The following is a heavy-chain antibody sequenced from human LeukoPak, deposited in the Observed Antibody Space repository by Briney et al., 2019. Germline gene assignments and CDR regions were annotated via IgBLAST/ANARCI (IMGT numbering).Heavy chain of an antibody. V-gene: IGHV4-30-2*01. CDR2: ILHSGST. J-gene: IGHJ4*02. CDR1: GVSITSDTYY. CDR3: ARTRDFWSAYFDY. D-gene: IGHD3-3*01. Sequence: SQTLSLTCAVSGVSITSDTYYWGWIRQPPGKGLEWIGYILHSGSTYHNPSLKSRVTILVDTSKNQFSLKLSSVTAADTAVYFCARTRDFWSAYFDYWGQGSLVTVSS.